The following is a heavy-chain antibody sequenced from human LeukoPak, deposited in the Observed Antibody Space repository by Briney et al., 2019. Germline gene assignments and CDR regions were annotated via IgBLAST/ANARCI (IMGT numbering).Heavy chain of an antibody. CDR3: ARQGYDFWSGYWYYFDY. CDR2: IYYSGST. D-gene: IGHD3-3*01. J-gene: IGHJ4*02. CDR1: GGSISSSSYY. Sequence: SETLSLTCTVSGGSISSSSYYWGWIRQPPGKGLEWIGSIYYSGSTYYNPSLKSRVTISVDTSKNQFSLKLSSVTAADTAVYYCARQGYDFWSGYWYYFDYWGQGTLVTVSS. V-gene: IGHV4-39*01.